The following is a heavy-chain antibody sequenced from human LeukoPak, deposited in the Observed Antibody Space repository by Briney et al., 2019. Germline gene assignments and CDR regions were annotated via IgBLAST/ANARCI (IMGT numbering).Heavy chain of an antibody. D-gene: IGHD6-19*01. CDR2: INPDGSET. J-gene: IGHJ4*02. Sequence: GGSLRLSCAASGFTFSRSWMSWVRQAPGKGLDWVANINPDGSETNYMDSVKGRFTIARDNAMNSLCLQMNSLSAEDTSLYYCVRGGGSGNHFASWGQGALVTVSS. CDR3: VRGGGSGNHFAS. CDR1: GFTFSRSW. V-gene: IGHV3-7*01.